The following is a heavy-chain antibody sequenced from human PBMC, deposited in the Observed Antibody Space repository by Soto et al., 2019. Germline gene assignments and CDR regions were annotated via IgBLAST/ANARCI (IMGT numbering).Heavy chain of an antibody. CDR1: SYTFSDNG. CDR3: ARVVPGAEAWFGP. D-gene: IGHD2-2*01. V-gene: IGHV1-18*01. J-gene: IGHJ5*02. Sequence: ASVKGSSRTASYTFSDNGITWVRQAPGQPLEWLGWISLYSDGTNYAQKFQGRVSMTTDTSTTTAYMELRSLRSDDTAVYYCARVVPGAEAWFGPWGQGTLVTVSS. CDR2: ISLYSDGT.